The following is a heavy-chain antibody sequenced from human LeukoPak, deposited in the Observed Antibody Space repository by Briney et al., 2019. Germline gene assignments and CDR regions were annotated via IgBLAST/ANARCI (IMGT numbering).Heavy chain of an antibody. CDR3: ARAGGMWFGELFSYNWFDP. CDR2: IYHSGST. D-gene: IGHD3-10*01. CDR1: GASISGSGYY. J-gene: IGHJ5*02. Sequence: SETLSLTCTVSGASISGSGYYWGWIRQPPGKGLEWIGSIYHSGSTYYNPSLKSRVTISVDTSKNQFSLKLSSVTAADTAVYYCARAGGMWFGELFSYNWFDPWGQGTLVTVSS. V-gene: IGHV4-39*07.